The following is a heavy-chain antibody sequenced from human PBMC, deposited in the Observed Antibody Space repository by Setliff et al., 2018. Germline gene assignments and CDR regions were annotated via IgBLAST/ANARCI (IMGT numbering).Heavy chain of an antibody. CDR2: IYFTENT. V-gene: IGHV4-39*01. J-gene: IGHJ5*02. D-gene: IGHD3-3*01. Sequence: PSETLSLTCTVSGGSVRTCSSCGGRGRQSAGKGLERIGSIYFTENTYYSPSLKSRVTISADTSKNQFSLKLTSLTATNTAIYYRARHGRFYDFTDYFPNGLDLWSQGTLVTVSS. CDR1: GGSVRTCSSC. CDR3: ARHGRFYDFTDYFPNGLDL.